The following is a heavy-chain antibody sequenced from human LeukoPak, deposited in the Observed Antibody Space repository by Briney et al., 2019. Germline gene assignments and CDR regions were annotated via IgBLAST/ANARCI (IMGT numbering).Heavy chain of an antibody. CDR3: ARDRLAMFTRARYNWFDP. CDR1: GFTFRNYW. V-gene: IGHV3-74*01. D-gene: IGHD5-18*01. Sequence: GGSLRLSCAASGFTFRNYWMHWVRQTPGKGLVWVSRINSDGSSISYADSVKGRFTISRDNAKNTLYLQMNSLRAEDTAVYYFARDRLAMFTRARYNWFDPWGQGTLVTVSS. J-gene: IGHJ5*02. CDR2: INSDGSSI.